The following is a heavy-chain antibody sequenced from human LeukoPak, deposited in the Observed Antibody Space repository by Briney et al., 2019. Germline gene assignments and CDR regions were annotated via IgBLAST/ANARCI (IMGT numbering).Heavy chain of an antibody. J-gene: IGHJ4*02. V-gene: IGHV3-9*03. CDR3: AKDRGYGGNPEGFDY. Sequence: GGSLRLSCAASGFTFSSYAMSWVRQAPGKGLEWVSGISWSSGSIGYADSVKGRFTISRDNAKNSLYLQMNSLRAEDMALYYCAKDRGYGGNPEGFDYWGQGTLVTVSS. CDR2: ISWSSGSI. CDR1: GFTFSSYA. D-gene: IGHD4-23*01.